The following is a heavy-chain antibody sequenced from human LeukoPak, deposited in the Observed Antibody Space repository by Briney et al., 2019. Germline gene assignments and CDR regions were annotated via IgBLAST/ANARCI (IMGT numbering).Heavy chain of an antibody. D-gene: IGHD5-12*01. CDR3: ATLGYSGYDYSFGY. Sequence: ASVKVSCKVSGYTLTELSMHWGRQAPGKGLEWMGGFDPEDGETIYAQKFQGRVTMTEDTSTDTAYMELSSLRSEDTAVYYCATLGYSGYDYSFGYWGQGTLVTVSS. V-gene: IGHV1-24*01. CDR2: FDPEDGET. J-gene: IGHJ4*02. CDR1: GYTLTELS.